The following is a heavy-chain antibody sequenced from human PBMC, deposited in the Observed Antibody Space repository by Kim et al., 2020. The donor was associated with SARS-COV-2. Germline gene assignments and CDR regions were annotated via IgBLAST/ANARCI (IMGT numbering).Heavy chain of an antibody. D-gene: IGHD3-10*01. CDR1: GFTFSSYS. CDR2: ISSSSSTI. CDR3: AREGYGSGSYPFVGHGTLDY. V-gene: IGHV3-48*02. J-gene: IGHJ4*02. Sequence: GGSLRLSCAASGFTFSSYSMNWVRQAPGKGLEWVSYISSSSSTIYYADSVKGRFTISRDNAKNSLYLQMNSLRDEDTAVYYCAREGYGSGSYPFVGHGTLDYWGQGTLVTVSS.